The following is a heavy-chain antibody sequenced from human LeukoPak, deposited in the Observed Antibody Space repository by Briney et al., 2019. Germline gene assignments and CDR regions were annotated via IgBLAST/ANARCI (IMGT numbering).Heavy chain of an antibody. D-gene: IGHD3-3*01. CDR1: GGTFSSYA. V-gene: IGHV1-69*13. Sequence: GASVKVSCKASGGTFSSYAISWVRQAPGQGLEWMGGIIPIFGTANYAQKFQGRVTITADESTSTAYMELSSLRSEDTAVYYCARERITIFGTHGTYYYYGMDVWGQGTTVTVSS. CDR3: ARERITIFGTHGTYYYYGMDV. J-gene: IGHJ6*02. CDR2: IIPIFGTA.